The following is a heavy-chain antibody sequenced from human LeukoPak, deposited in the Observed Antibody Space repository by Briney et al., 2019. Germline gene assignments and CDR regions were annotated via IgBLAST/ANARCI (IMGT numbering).Heavy chain of an antibody. J-gene: IGHJ4*02. CDR3: ARGIAVAGPPFDY. Sequence: GSLRLSCAASGFPFSSYAMHWVRQAPGKGLEWVAVISYDGCNKYYADSVKGRFTISRDNSKNTLYLQMNSLRAEDTAVYYCARGIAVAGPPFDYWGQGTLVTVSS. V-gene: IGHV3-30-3*01. D-gene: IGHD6-19*01. CDR2: ISYDGCNK. CDR1: GFPFSSYA.